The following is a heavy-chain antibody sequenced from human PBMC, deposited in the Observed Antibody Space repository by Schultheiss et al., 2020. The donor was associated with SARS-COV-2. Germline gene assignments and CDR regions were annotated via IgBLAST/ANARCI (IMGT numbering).Heavy chain of an antibody. D-gene: IGHD1-26*01. Sequence: SETLSLTCAVSGGSISSSNWWSWVRQPPGKGLEWIGEIYHSGSTNYNPSLKSRVTISVDKSKNQFSLQLDSVTAADTAVYYCARGPVVGYSGTYLGYFQHWGQGTLVTVSS. V-gene: IGHV4-4*02. CDR1: GGSISSSNW. J-gene: IGHJ1*01. CDR2: IYHSGST. CDR3: ARGPVVGYSGTYLGYFQH.